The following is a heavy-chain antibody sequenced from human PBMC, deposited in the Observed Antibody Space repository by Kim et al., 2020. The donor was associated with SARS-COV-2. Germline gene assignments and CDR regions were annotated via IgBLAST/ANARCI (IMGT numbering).Heavy chain of an antibody. Sequence: GGSLRLSCAASGFTFSSYAMSWIRQAPGKGLEWVSAISGSGGSTYYADSVKGRFTISRDNSKNTLYLQMSSLRAEDTAVYHCAKDPPSTIDDGGSYFQHWGQGTLVTVSS. D-gene: IGHD3-16*01. CDR3: AKDPPSTIDDGGSYFQH. V-gene: IGHV3-23*01. CDR2: ISGSGGST. CDR1: GFTFSSYA. J-gene: IGHJ1*01.